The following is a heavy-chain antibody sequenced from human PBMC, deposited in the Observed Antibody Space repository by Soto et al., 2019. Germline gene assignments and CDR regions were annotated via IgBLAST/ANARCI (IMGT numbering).Heavy chain of an antibody. CDR3: AREPVGPDYAMDV. Sequence: QKQLLESGGGVVQPGRSLRLSCAASGFDFSSYGMHWVRQTPGKGLEWVAVLGFDGGGRYYADSVKVRFTISRDNSKKMLYLQMDSLRVEDTALYYCAREPVGPDYAMDVWGQGTTVTVSS. CDR1: GFDFSSYG. J-gene: IGHJ6*02. CDR2: LGFDGGGR. V-gene: IGHV3-33*01. D-gene: IGHD1-26*01.